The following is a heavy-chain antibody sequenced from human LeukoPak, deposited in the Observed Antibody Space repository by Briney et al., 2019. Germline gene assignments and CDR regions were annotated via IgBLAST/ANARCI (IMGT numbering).Heavy chain of an antibody. CDR2: IIPIFGTA. V-gene: IGHV1-69*06. Sequence: SVKVSCKASVGTFSSYAISWVRQAPGQGLEWMGGIIPIFGTANYAQKFQGRVTITADKSTSTAYMELSSLRSEDTAVYYCARDAPYSSSSGWFDPWGQGTLVTVSS. D-gene: IGHD6-6*01. CDR3: ARDAPYSSSSGWFDP. CDR1: VGTFSSYA. J-gene: IGHJ5*02.